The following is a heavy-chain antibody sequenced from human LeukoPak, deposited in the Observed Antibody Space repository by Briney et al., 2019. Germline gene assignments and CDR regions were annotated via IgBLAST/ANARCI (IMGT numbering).Heavy chain of an antibody. D-gene: IGHD5-12*01. Sequence: ASVKVSCKASGYTFTSYDINWVRQATGQGLEWMGWMNPNSGSTGYAQKFQGRVTITRNTSISTAYMELSGLRSEDTAVYYCARGRSTGYPYYFEYWGQGTLVAVSS. CDR1: GYTFTSYD. CDR2: MNPNSGST. J-gene: IGHJ4*02. CDR3: ARGRSTGYPYYFEY. V-gene: IGHV1-8*03.